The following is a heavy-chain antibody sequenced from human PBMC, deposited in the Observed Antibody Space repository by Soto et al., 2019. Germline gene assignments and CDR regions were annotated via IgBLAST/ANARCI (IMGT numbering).Heavy chain of an antibody. CDR3: LGYCSGGSCYSPYDAFDS. V-gene: IGHV1-8*01. Sequence: ASVKVSCKASGYTFTSYDINWVRQATGQGLEWMGWMNPNSGNTGYAQKFQGRVTMTRNTSISTAYMELSSLRSEDTAVYYCLGYCSGGSCYSPYDAFDSWGQGTMVNVSS. J-gene: IGHJ3*02. CDR1: GYTFTSYD. CDR2: MNPNSGNT. D-gene: IGHD2-15*01.